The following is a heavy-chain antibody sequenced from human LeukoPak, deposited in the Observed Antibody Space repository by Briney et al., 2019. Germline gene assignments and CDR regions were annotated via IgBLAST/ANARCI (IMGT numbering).Heavy chain of an antibody. J-gene: IGHJ4*02. V-gene: IGHV3-30-3*01. CDR2: ISYDGSNK. CDR1: GFTFSSYA. Sequence: GGSLRLSCAASGFTFSSYAMHWVRQAPGKGLEWVAVISYDGSNKYYADSVKGRFTISRDNSKNTLYLQMNSLRAEDTAVYYCARDTGGYNQYYFDYWGQGTLVTDSS. D-gene: IGHD5-24*01. CDR3: ARDTGGYNQYYFDY.